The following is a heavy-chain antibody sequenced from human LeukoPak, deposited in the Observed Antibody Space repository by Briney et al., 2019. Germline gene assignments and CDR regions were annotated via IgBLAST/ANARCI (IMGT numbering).Heavy chain of an antibody. CDR1: GGTFSSYA. V-gene: IGHV1-69*01. Sequence: SVKVSCKASGGTFSSYAISWVRQAPGQGLEWMGGIIPIFGTANYAQKFQGRVTITADESTNTAYMELSSLRSEDTAVYYCARGGGVDILTGFQYWGQGTLVTVSS. D-gene: IGHD3-9*01. CDR3: ARGGGVDILTGFQY. CDR2: IIPIFGTA. J-gene: IGHJ4*02.